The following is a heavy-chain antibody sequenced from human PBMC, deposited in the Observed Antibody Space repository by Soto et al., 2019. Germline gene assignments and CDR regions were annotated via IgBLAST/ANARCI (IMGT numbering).Heavy chain of an antibody. D-gene: IGHD3-10*01. CDR2: IGTGGDT. V-gene: IGHV3-13*04. CDR1: GFTFSNYD. Sequence: PGGSLRLSCVASGFTFSNYDMHWVRQDTGKGLEWVSAIGTGGDTYYSGSVKGRFTISRENAKNSLYLQMSSLRAGDTAVYYCARAPAGLYYGSGSSSGMDVWGQGTTVTVSS. CDR3: ARAPAGLYYGSGSSSGMDV. J-gene: IGHJ6*02.